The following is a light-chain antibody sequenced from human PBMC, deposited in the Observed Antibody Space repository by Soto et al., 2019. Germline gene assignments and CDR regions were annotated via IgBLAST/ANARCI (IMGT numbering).Light chain of an antibody. CDR3: QQYGSSPRT. CDR1: QSVSSSY. CDR2: GAS. V-gene: IGKV3-20*01. J-gene: IGKJ1*01. Sequence: EIVLTQSPGTLSLSPGERATLSSRASQSVSSSYLARYQQKPGQAPRLLIYGASCRATGIPDRFSDSGSGTNFTLTISRLEPEDFAVYYCQQYGSSPRTFGQGTKVEIK.